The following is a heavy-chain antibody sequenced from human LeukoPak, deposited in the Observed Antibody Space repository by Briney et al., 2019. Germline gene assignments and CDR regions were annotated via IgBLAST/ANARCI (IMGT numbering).Heavy chain of an antibody. CDR2: INPNSGGT. V-gene: IGHV1-2*02. CDR3: ARDPISSGWYSNWFDP. D-gene: IGHD6-19*01. Sequence: GASVKVSCKASGYTFTGYYMHWVRQAPGQGLEWMEWINPNSGGTNYAQKFQGRVTMTRDTSISTAYMELSRLRSDDTAVYYCARDPISSGWYSNWFDPWGQGTLVTVSS. J-gene: IGHJ5*02. CDR1: GYTFTGYY.